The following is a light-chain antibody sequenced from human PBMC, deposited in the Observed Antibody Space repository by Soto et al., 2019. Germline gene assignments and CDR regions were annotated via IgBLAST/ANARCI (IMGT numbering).Light chain of an antibody. CDR1: RSVSSY. CDR2: DAS. J-gene: IGKJ4*01. V-gene: IGKV3-11*01. Sequence: EIVLTQSPATLSLSPEERATLSCGASRSVSSYLSWYQQKPGQAPRHLIYDASYRATGIPARFSGSGSGTDFTLTISSLEPEDFAVYYCQHRNDWPPRLTFGGGTKVEIK. CDR3: QHRNDWPPRLT.